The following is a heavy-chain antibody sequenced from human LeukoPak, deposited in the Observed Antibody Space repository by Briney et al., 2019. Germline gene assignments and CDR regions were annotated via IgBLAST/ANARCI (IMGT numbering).Heavy chain of an antibody. D-gene: IGHD2-2*01. CDR1: GYTFTSYY. CDR3: AREGLIVVVPAAILYYGMDV. J-gene: IGHJ6*02. CDR2: INPSGGST. Sequence: ASVKVSCKASGYTFTSYYMHWVRQAPGQGLEWMGIINPSGGSTSYAQKFQGRVTMTRDTSTSTVYMELSSLRSEDTAVYYCAREGLIVVVPAAILYYGMDVWGQGTTVPVSS. V-gene: IGHV1-46*01.